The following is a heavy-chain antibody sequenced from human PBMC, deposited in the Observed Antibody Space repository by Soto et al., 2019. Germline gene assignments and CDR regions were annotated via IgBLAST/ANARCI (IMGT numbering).Heavy chain of an antibody. CDR2: INTNGNR. J-gene: IGHJ4*02. CDR3: ARKLGVGHYPFRH. D-gene: IGHD7-27*01. V-gene: IGHV3-23*01. Sequence: GGSLRLSCAASGFPFTSYGVSWVRQDPGKGLEWVSTINTNGNRHYADSVKGRFTISRDSSESMLYLDMNNLRAEDTALYYCARKLGVGHYPFRHWGQGTLVNVSS. CDR1: GFPFTSYG.